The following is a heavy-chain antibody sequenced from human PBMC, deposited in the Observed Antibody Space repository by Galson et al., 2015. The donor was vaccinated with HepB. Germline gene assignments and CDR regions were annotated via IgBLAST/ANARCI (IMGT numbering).Heavy chain of an antibody. J-gene: IGHJ4*02. CDR3: ARSYDSSGYGFDY. CDR1: GGSISSGGYY. Sequence: TLSLTCTVSGGSISSGGYYWSWIRQHPGKGLEWIGYIYYSGSTYYNPSLKSRVTISVDTSKNQFSLKLSSVTAADTAVYYCARSYDSSGYGFDYWGQGTLVTVSS. D-gene: IGHD3-22*01. CDR2: IYYSGST. V-gene: IGHV4-31*03.